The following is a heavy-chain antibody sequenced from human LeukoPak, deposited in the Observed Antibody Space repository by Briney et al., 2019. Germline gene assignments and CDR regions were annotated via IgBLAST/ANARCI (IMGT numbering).Heavy chain of an antibody. CDR1: GLTFSTYG. CDR2: ISYDGSNK. J-gene: IGHJ4*02. Sequence: GGSLRLSCAASGLTFSTYGMHWVRQAPGKGLEWVTAISYDGSNKYYADSVKGRFTISRDNSKNTLYLQKNSLRAEDTAVYYCAREFWTSSWYRGIDYWGQGTLVTVSS. V-gene: IGHV3-30*03. CDR3: AREFWTSSWYRGIDY. D-gene: IGHD6-13*01.